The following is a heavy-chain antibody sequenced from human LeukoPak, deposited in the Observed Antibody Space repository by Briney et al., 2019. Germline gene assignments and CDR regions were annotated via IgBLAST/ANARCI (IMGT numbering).Heavy chain of an antibody. CDR1: GFTFSNYW. CDR2: IKTDGSEK. J-gene: IGHJ6*03. CDR3: ASPTEDYYYYMDV. Sequence: GGSLRLSCEGSGFTFSNYWMGWVRQAPGKGLQWVANIKTDGSEKYYVDSVKGRFTISRDNSKNTPYLQMNSLRAEDTAVYYCASPTEDYYYYMDVWGKGTTVTVSS. V-gene: IGHV3-7*01.